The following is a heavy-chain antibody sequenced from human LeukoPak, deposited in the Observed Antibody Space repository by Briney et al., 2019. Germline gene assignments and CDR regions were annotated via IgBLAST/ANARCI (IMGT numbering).Heavy chain of an antibody. Sequence: ASVKVSCKVSGYTLTELSMHWVRQAPGKGLEWMGGFDHEDGETIYAQKFQGRVTMTEDTSTDTAYMELRSLRSEDTAVYYCARGKGWRAIFGVVIPTYYYYMDVWGQGTMVTVSS. CDR1: GYTLTELS. V-gene: IGHV1-24*01. CDR2: FDHEDGET. D-gene: IGHD3-3*01. CDR3: ARGKGWRAIFGVVIPTYYYYMDV. J-gene: IGHJ6*03.